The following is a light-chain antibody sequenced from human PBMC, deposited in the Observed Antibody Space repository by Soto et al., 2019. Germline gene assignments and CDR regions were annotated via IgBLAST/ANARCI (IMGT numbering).Light chain of an antibody. V-gene: IGKV3-15*01. CDR3: QQYNNWPPWT. CDR1: QSISSK. J-gene: IGKJ1*01. Sequence: IEMTQSPATLSVSLGERATLSCRASQSISSKLAWYQRRPVQAPRLLIYDASTRASGVPARFSGSGSGTEFTLTISSLQSEDFAVYYCQQYNNWPPWTFGQGTKVEIK. CDR2: DAS.